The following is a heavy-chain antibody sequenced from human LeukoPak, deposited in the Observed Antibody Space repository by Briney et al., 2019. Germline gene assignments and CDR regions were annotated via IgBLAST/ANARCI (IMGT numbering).Heavy chain of an antibody. J-gene: IGHJ6*02. D-gene: IGHD3-3*01. CDR3: ARGHFAGFLEWSSSNYYYGMDV. CDR1: GGSISSYY. Sequence: SETLSLTCTVSGGSISSYYWSWIRQPPGKGLEWIGEINHSGSTNYNPSLKSRVTISVDTSKNQFSLKLSSVTAADTAVYYCARGHFAGFLEWSSSNYYYGMDVWGQGTTVTVSS. V-gene: IGHV4-34*01. CDR2: INHSGST.